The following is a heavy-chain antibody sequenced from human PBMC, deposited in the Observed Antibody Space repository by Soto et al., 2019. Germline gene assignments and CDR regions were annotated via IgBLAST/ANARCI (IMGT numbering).Heavy chain of an antibody. CDR2: ISYDGSNK. Sequence: PWGSLRLSCAASGFTFSSYAMHWVRQAPGKGLEWVAVISYDGSNKYYADSVKGRFTISRDNSKNTLYLQMNSLRAEDTAVYYCARDPGIAAAGTPPNWFDPWGQGTLVTVSS. V-gene: IGHV3-30-3*01. D-gene: IGHD6-13*01. CDR1: GFTFSSYA. CDR3: ARDPGIAAAGTPPNWFDP. J-gene: IGHJ5*02.